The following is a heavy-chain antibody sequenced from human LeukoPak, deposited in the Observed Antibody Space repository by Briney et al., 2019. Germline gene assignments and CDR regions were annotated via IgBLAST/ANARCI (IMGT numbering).Heavy chain of an antibody. Sequence: GGSLRLSCAASGFTFSSYAMSWVRQAPGKGLEWVSAISGSGGSTYYADSVKGRFTISRDNSKNTLYLQMNSLRAEDTAVYYCARDYCSSTSCGTFDYWGQGTLVTVSS. J-gene: IGHJ4*02. CDR3: ARDYCSSTSCGTFDY. D-gene: IGHD2-2*01. CDR2: ISGSGGST. V-gene: IGHV3-23*01. CDR1: GFTFSSYA.